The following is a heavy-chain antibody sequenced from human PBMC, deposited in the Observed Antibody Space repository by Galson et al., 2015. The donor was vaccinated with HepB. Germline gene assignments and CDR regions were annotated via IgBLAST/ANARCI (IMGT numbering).Heavy chain of an antibody. CDR1: GGTFSSYA. V-gene: IGHV1-2*06. J-gene: IGHJ6*03. D-gene: IGHD2-15*01. CDR2: INPNSGGT. CDR3: ARDDKVAATLLDDYYYYYMDV. Sequence: SVKVSCKASGGTFSSYAISWVRQAPGQGLEWMGRINPNSGGTNYAQKFQGRVTMTRDTSISTAYMELSRLRSDDTAVYYCARDDKVAATLLDDYYYYYMDVWGKGTTVTVSS.